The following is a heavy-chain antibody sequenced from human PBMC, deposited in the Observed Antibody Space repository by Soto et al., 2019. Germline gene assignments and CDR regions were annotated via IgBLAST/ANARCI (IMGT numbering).Heavy chain of an antibody. CDR2: TYYKSKWNN. Sequence: PSQTLSLTCVISGDSVSSNSAGWNWIRQSPSRGLEWLGRTYYKSKWNNDYALSVKSRITINPYTSKNQFSLHLYSVTPEDTAVYYCTGITWFRGMDVWGQGTPVTVSS. V-gene: IGHV6-1*01. D-gene: IGHD3-10*01. CDR1: GDSVSSNSAG. J-gene: IGHJ6*02. CDR3: TGITWFRGMDV.